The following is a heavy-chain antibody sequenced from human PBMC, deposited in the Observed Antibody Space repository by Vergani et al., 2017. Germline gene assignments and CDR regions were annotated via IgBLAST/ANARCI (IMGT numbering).Heavy chain of an antibody. D-gene: IGHD4/OR15-4a*01. V-gene: IGHV3-7*01. Sequence: EVQLVESGGGLVQPGGSLRLSCAASGFTFSSYWMSWVRQARQAPGKGLEWVANIKQDGSEKYYVDSVKGRFTISRDNAKNSLYLQMTSLRVEDTAVYYCARGGAHPGTWFDPWGQGTLVTVSS. J-gene: IGHJ5*02. CDR3: ARGGAHPGTWFDP. CDR1: GFTFSSYW. CDR2: IKQDGSEK.